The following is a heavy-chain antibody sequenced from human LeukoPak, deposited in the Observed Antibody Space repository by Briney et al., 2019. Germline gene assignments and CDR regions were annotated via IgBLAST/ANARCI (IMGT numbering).Heavy chain of an antibody. CDR1: GGTFSTYT. D-gene: IGHD1-26*01. Sequence: SVKVSCKTSGGTFSTYTISWVRQAPGQGLEWMGGIIPIFGTANYAQKFQGRVTITADESTSTAYMELSSLKSEDTAVYYCARAYRGSYTAYWGQRTLVTVSS. J-gene: IGHJ4*02. V-gene: IGHV1-69*13. CDR2: IIPIFGTA. CDR3: ARAYRGSYTAY.